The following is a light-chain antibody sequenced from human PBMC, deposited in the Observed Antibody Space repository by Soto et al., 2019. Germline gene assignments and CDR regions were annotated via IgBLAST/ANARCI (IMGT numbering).Light chain of an antibody. CDR1: SSNIGAGYD. V-gene: IGLV1-40*01. J-gene: IGLJ1*01. CDR2: GNS. CDR3: QSYDSSLSADV. Sequence: QSVLTQPPSVSGAPGQRVTISCTGSSSNIGAGYDVHWYQQLPGTAPKLLIYGNSNRPSGVPDRFSGSKSGTSASLAITGLXAEDEADYYCQSYDSSLSADVFGTGTKVTVL.